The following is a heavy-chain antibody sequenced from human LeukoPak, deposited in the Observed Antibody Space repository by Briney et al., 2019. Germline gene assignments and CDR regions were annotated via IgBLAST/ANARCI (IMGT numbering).Heavy chain of an antibody. Sequence: ASVKVSCKASGYNFIDYGISWVRQAPGQGLEWMGWINPNSGGTNYAQKFQGRVTMTRDTSISTAYMELSRLRSDDTAVYYCARDLFVVATDDYWGQGTLVTVSS. CDR2: INPNSGGT. D-gene: IGHD2-2*01. J-gene: IGHJ4*02. CDR1: GYNFIDYG. V-gene: IGHV1-2*02. CDR3: ARDLFVVATDDY.